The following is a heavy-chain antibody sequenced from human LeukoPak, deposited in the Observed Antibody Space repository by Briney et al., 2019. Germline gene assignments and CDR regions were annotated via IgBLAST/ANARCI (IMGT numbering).Heavy chain of an antibody. D-gene: IGHD2-2*01. CDR3: AKETIKYCSSTSCYRNYYYMDV. V-gene: IGHV3-74*01. CDR1: RFTFSTYW. Sequence: GGSLRLFCAASRFTFSTYWMHWVRQAPGKGLVWVSRINSDGSSTGYADSVKGRFTISRDNAKNTLYLQMNSLRAEDTAVYYCAKETIKYCSSTSCYRNYYYMDVWGKGTTVTISS. J-gene: IGHJ6*03. CDR2: INSDGSST.